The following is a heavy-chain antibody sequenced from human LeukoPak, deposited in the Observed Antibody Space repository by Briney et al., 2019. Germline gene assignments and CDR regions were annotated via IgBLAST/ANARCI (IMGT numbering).Heavy chain of an antibody. Sequence: SETLSLTCAVYGGSFSGYYWSWIRQPPGKGLEWIGEINHSGSTNYNPSLKGRVTISVDTSKNQFSLKLSSVTAADTAVYYCARGRSYYYGSGSYSWGQGTLVTVSS. CDR3: ARGRSYYYGSGSYS. V-gene: IGHV4-34*01. CDR1: GGSFSGYY. J-gene: IGHJ5*02. D-gene: IGHD3-10*01. CDR2: INHSGST.